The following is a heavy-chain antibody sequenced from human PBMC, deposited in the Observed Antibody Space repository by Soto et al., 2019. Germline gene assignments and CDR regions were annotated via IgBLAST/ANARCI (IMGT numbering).Heavy chain of an antibody. V-gene: IGHV1-18*01. CDR3: AREWYYDSSGLNDY. CDR2: ISAYNGNT. CDR1: GYTFTSYG. J-gene: IGHJ4*02. D-gene: IGHD3-22*01. Sequence: ASVKVSCKASGYTFTSYGISWVRQAPGQGLEWMGWISAYNGNTNYAQKLQGRVTVTTDTSTSTAYMELRSLRSDDTAVYYCAREWYYDSSGLNDYWGQGTLVTVSS.